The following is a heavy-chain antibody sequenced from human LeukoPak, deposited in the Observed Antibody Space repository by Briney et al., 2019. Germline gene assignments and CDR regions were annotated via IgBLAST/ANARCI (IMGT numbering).Heavy chain of an antibody. V-gene: IGHV1-18*01. CDR3: ARAEYDFWSGYYSGGAFDI. Sequence: ASVKVSCKASGYTFTSYGISWVRQAPGQGLEWMGWISAYNGNTNYAQKLQGRVTMTTDTSKSTAYMELRSLRSDDTAVYYCARAEYDFWSGYYSGGAFDIWGQGTMVTVSS. CDR1: GYTFTSYG. CDR2: ISAYNGNT. J-gene: IGHJ3*02. D-gene: IGHD3-3*01.